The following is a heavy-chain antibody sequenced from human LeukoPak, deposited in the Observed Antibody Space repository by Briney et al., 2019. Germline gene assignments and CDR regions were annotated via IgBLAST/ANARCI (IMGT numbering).Heavy chain of an antibody. CDR3: AKTTQQLVPPYNWFDP. J-gene: IGHJ5*02. CDR1: GFTFSSYA. CDR2: ISGSGGST. V-gene: IGHV3-23*01. D-gene: IGHD6-13*01. Sequence: GGSLRLSCAASGFTFSSYAMSWDRQAPGKGLEWVLAISGSGGSTYYADSVKGRFTISRDNSKNTLYLQMNSLRAEDTAVYYCAKTTQQLVPPYNWFDPWGQGTLVTVSS.